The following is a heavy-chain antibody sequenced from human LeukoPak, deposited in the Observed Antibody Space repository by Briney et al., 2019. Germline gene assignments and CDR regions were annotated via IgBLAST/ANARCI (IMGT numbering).Heavy chain of an antibody. Sequence: GGSLRLSCAASGFTFSSYAMSWVRQAPGKGLEWVSAISGSGGSTYYADSVKGRFTISRDNSKNTLYLQMNSLRAEDTAVYYCAKIPPPVYSYGTPGDYYYYGMDVWGQGTTVTVSS. J-gene: IGHJ6*02. V-gene: IGHV3-23*01. CDR2: ISGSGGST. D-gene: IGHD5-18*01. CDR3: AKIPPPVYSYGTPGDYYYYGMDV. CDR1: GFTFSSYA.